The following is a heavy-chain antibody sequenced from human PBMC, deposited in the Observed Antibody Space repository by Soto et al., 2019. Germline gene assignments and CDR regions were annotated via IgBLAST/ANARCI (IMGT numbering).Heavy chain of an antibody. J-gene: IGHJ6*02. CDR2: INPNSGGT. Sequence: ASVKVSCKASGYTFTGYYMHWVRQAPGQGLEWIGWINPNSGGTNYAQKFQGRVTMTRDTSISTAYMELSRLRSDDTAVYYCARTKPLHDYDFLDGWGQGTTVTFSS. CDR3: ARTKPLHDYDFLDG. V-gene: IGHV1-2*02. CDR1: GYTFTGYY. D-gene: IGHD3-3*01.